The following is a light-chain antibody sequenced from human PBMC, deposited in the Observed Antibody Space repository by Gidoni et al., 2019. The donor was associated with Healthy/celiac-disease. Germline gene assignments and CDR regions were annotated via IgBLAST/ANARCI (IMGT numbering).Light chain of an antibody. CDR2: DVS. Sequence: QSALTQPRSVSGSPGQSVTISCTGTSSDVGGYNYVFWYQHHPGKAPKLMIYDVSKQPSGVPDRFSGSKSGNTASLTISGLQAEDEADYYCCSYAGSFWVFGGGTKLTVL. CDR3: CSYAGSFWV. V-gene: IGLV2-11*01. CDR1: SSDVGGYNY. J-gene: IGLJ3*02.